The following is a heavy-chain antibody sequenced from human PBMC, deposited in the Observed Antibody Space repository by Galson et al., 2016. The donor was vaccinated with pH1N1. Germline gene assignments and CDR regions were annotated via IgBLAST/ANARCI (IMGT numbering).Heavy chain of an antibody. D-gene: IGHD1-26*01. V-gene: IGHV1-2*04. J-gene: IGHJ5*02. CDR1: GYTFTAYY. CDR3: ARVRYSGSPSWFDP. Sequence: SVKVSCKASGYTFTAYYIHWVRQAPGQGLEWMGCNNPNTGVTKYAQKFQGWVTMTRDTSISTVNMELNRLRSNDTAVYYCARVRYSGSPSWFDPWGQGTLVTVSS. CDR2: NNPNTGVT.